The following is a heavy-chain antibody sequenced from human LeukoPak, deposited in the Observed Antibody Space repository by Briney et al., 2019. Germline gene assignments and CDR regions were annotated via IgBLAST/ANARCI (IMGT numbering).Heavy chain of an antibody. V-gene: IGHV3-23*01. Sequence: GGSLRLSCAASGFTFSSYAMSWVRQAPGKGLEWVSAISGGGGSTYYADSVKGRFTISRDNSKNTLYLQMNSLRAEDTAVYYCAKDGTVTSWFGEYYFDYWGQGTLVTVSS. CDR3: AKDGTVTSWFGEYYFDY. CDR2: ISGGGGST. D-gene: IGHD4-17*01. CDR1: GFTFSSYA. J-gene: IGHJ4*02.